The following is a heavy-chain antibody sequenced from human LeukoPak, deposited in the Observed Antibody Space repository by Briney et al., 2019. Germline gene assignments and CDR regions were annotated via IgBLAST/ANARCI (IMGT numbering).Heavy chain of an antibody. CDR3: ARAPLLGWFDP. Sequence: SETLSLTCTVSGGSISSSSYYWGWIRQPPGKGLEWIGRIYTSGSTNYNPSLKSRVTISVDTSKNQFSLKLSSVTAADTAVYYCARAPLLGWFDPWGQGTLVTVSS. CDR2: IYTSGST. J-gene: IGHJ5*02. V-gene: IGHV4-39*07. CDR1: GGSISSSSYY. D-gene: IGHD7-27*01.